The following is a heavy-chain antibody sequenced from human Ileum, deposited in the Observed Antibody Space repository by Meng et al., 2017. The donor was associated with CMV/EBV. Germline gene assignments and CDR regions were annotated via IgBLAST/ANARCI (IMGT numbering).Heavy chain of an antibody. CDR2: ISYDGNNK. V-gene: IGHV3-30-3*01. CDR1: GFTFNTSA. CDR3: ARAISCFSRWFDP. Sequence: GGSLRLSCAASGFTFNTSAIHWVRQAPGKGLEWVAVISYDGNNKYYADSVKGRFTISRDNSKNTLYLQMNSLRADDTAVYYCARAISCFSRWFDPWGQGTQVTVSS. D-gene: IGHD3-3*01. J-gene: IGHJ5*02.